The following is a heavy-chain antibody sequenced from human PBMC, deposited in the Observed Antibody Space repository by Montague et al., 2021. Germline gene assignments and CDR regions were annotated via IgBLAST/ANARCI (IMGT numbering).Heavy chain of an antibody. Sequence: SETLSLTCAVSGGSISGSNWWSWVRQPPGKGLGWIGEIYHRGIRNYNPSLNSRVIISEDKSKNQFSLKRSSVTAADTTVYYCARWTYDSGGYYYFDYWGQATLVPVSS. J-gene: IGHJ4*02. V-gene: IGHV4-4*02. D-gene: IGHD3-22*01. CDR2: IYHRGIR. CDR1: GGSISGSNW. CDR3: ARWTYDSGGYYYFDY.